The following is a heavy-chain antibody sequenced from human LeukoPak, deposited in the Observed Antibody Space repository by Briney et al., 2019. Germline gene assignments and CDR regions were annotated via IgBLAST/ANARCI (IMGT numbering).Heavy chain of an antibody. J-gene: IGHJ6*02. Sequence: GGSLRLSCAASGNYWMHWVRQAPGKGLVWVSHINSDGSWTSYADSVKGRFTISKDNAKNTVYLQMNSLRAEDTAVYYCARHRAEYYYGMDVWGQGTTVTVSS. V-gene: IGHV3-74*01. CDR1: GNYW. CDR3: ARHRAEYYYGMDV. CDR2: INSDGSWT. D-gene: IGHD6-25*01.